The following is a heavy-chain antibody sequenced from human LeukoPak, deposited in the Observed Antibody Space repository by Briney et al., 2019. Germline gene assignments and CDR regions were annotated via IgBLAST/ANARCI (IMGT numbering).Heavy chain of an antibody. CDR1: GFTSSSYS. CDR2: ISSSSSYI. CDR3: ARDRGTVTNWFDP. Sequence: GGSLRLSCAASGFTSSSYSMNWVRQAPGKGLEWVSSISSSSSYIYYADSVKGRFTISRDNAKNSLYLQMNSLRAEDTAVYYCARDRGTVTNWFDPWGQGTLVTVSS. D-gene: IGHD4-17*01. V-gene: IGHV3-21*01. J-gene: IGHJ5*02.